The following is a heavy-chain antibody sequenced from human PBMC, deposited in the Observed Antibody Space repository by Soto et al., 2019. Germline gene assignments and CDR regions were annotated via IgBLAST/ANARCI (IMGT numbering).Heavy chain of an antibody. D-gene: IGHD6-6*01. CDR1: GYSFTSYW. V-gene: IGHV5-51*01. Sequence: PVESLKISCKGSGYSFTSYWIGWVRQMPGKGLEWMGIIYPGDSDTRYSPSFQGQVTISADKSISTAYLQWSSLKASDTAMYYCAREYSSSSDWFDPWGQGTLVTVSS. CDR2: IYPGDSDT. J-gene: IGHJ5*02. CDR3: AREYSSSSDWFDP.